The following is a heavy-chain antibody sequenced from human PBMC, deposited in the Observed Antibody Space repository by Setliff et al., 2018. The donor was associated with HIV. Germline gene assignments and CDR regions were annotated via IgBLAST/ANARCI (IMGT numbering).Heavy chain of an antibody. CDR3: ATRRLGYTGLDS. CDR2: TYPGDSTT. D-gene: IGHD5-12*01. V-gene: IGHV5-51*01. J-gene: IGHJ5*01. CDR1: GYSFTSYW. Sequence: GESLKISCKGSGYSFTSYWIAWVRQMPGKGLEWMGVTYPGDSTTRYSPSLEGQVTISADRSINTAFLQWSSLEASDTAMYYCATRRLGYTGLDSWGQGTLVTVSS.